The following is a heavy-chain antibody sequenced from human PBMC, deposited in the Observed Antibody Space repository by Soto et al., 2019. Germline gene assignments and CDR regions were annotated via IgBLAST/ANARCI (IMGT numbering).Heavy chain of an antibody. D-gene: IGHD6-6*01. V-gene: IGHV4-61*01. Sequence: QVQLQESGPGLVKPSETLSLTCTVSGCSVSSGYYWNWIRQPPGKGLEWIAYIYYSGTTNYNPSLKSRTTISVDTSKNQFSLKLRSVTAADTAVYYLARDSMGSSPPRAWGQGTLVTVSS. CDR3: ARDSMGSSPPRA. J-gene: IGHJ5*02. CDR2: IYYSGTT. CDR1: GCSVSSGYY.